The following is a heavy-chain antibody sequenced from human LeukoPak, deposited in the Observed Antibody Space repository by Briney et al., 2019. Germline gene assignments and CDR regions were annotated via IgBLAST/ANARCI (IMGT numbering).Heavy chain of an antibody. V-gene: IGHV4-31*03. CDR3: ARVGPTVTVVRGVIPPWAFDI. Sequence: SETLSLTCTVSGGSFSSGGYYWSWIRQPPGKALEWIAYIYYTGSTYYSPSLKSRVTISIDTSKNQFSLTLTSMTAADTAVYYCARVGPTVTVVRGVIPPWAFDIWGRGTLVTVSS. CDR2: IYYTGST. J-gene: IGHJ3*02. D-gene: IGHD3-10*01. CDR1: GGSFSSGGYY.